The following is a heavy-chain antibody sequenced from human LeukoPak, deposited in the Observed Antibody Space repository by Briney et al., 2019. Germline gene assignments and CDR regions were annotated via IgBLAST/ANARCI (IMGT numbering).Heavy chain of an antibody. CDR1: GFTFSSYG. CDR2: IKQDGSEK. J-gene: IGHJ4*02. V-gene: IGHV3-7*01. D-gene: IGHD6-19*01. Sequence: GGSLRLSCATSGFTFSSYGMSWVRQAPGKGLEWVANIKQDGSEKYYVDSVKGRFTISRDNAKNTLYLQMNSLRVEDTAVYYCARDDSGPDYWGQGTLVTVSS. CDR3: ARDDSGPDY.